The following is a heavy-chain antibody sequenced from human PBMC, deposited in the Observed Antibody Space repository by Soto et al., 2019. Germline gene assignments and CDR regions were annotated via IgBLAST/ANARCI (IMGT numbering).Heavy chain of an antibody. J-gene: IGHJ5*02. D-gene: IGHD4-17*01. CDR3: ASGRPYDYGDEVDP. V-gene: IGHV4-31*03. CDR1: GGSISSGGYY. CDR2: IYYSGST. Sequence: SETLSLTCTVSGGSISSGGYYWSWIRQHPGKGLEWIGYIYYSGSTYYNPSLKSRVTISVDTSKNQFSLKLSSVTAADTAVYYCASGRPYDYGDEVDPWGQGTLVTVYS.